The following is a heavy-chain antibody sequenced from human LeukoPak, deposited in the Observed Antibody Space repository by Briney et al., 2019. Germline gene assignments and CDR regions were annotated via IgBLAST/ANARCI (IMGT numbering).Heavy chain of an antibody. D-gene: IGHD6-13*01. V-gene: IGHV1-2*02. J-gene: IGHJ4*02. CDR2: INPNSGT. Sequence: ASVKVSCKASGYTLSDYYIHWVRQGPGQGLEWMGWINPNSGTNYAQNFQGRVTMTRDTSISTAYMELSRLRSDDTAVYYCAREEQHQRGRHFEYWGQGTLVTVSS. CDR1: GYTLSDYY. CDR3: AREEQHQRGRHFEY.